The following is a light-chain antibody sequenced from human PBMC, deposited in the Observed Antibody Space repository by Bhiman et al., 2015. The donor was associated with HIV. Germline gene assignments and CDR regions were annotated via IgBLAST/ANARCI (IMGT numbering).Light chain of an antibody. Sequence: QSVLTQPPSASGTPGQRVTISCSGSSSNIGNNFVYWYQHLPGTAPKLLIYRNNQRPSGVPDRFSGSKSGTSASLAISGLRSEDEADYYCCSYAGPRIFWLFGGGTKLTVL. V-gene: IGLV1-47*01. CDR1: SSNIGNNF. J-gene: IGLJ3*02. CDR3: CSYAGPRIFWL. CDR2: RNN.